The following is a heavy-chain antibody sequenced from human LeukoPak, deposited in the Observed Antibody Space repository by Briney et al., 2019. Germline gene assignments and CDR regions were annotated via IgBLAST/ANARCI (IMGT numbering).Heavy chain of an antibody. D-gene: IGHD3-3*01. CDR3: ARTRRDFWSGYCFDY. V-gene: IGHV4-38-2*02. J-gene: IGHJ4*02. CDR1: GYSISSAYY. Sequence: SETLSLTCSVSGYSISSAYYWGWIRQPPGKGLEWIGTMYHSGSTNYNPSLKSRVTISVDTSKNQFSLKLSSVTAADTAVYYCARTRRDFWSGYCFDYWGQGTLVTVSS. CDR2: MYHSGST.